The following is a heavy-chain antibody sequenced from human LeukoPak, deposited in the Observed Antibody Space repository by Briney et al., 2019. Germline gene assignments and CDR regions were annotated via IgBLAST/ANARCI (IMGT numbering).Heavy chain of an antibody. V-gene: IGHV3-21*01. Sequence: GGSLRLSCAASGFTFSSYSMNWVRQAPGKGLEWVSSISSSSSYIYYADSVKGRFTISRDNAKNSLYLQTNSLRAEDTAVYYCARDREGEGFDYWGQGTLVTVSS. CDR3: ARDREGEGFDY. CDR2: ISSSSSYI. D-gene: IGHD3-16*01. J-gene: IGHJ4*02. CDR1: GFTFSSYS.